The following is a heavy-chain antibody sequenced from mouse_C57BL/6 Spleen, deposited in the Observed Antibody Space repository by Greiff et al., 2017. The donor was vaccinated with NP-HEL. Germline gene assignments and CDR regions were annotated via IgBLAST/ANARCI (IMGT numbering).Heavy chain of an antibody. CDR2: IDPANGNT. Sequence: EVKLMESVAELVRPGASVKLSCTASGFNIKNTYMHWVKQRPEQGLEWIGRIDPANGNTKYAPKFQGKATITADTSSNTAYLQLSSLTSEDTAIYYCARVITTTRYFDYWGQGTTLTVSS. CDR1: GFNIKNTY. J-gene: IGHJ2*01. V-gene: IGHV14-3*01. D-gene: IGHD2-4*01. CDR3: ARVITTTRYFDY.